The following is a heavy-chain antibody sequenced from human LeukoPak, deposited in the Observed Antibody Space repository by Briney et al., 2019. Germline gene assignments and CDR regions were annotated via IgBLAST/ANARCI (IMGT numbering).Heavy chain of an antibody. J-gene: IGHJ4*02. D-gene: IGHD2-21*02. V-gene: IGHV1-69*05. CDR2: IIPIFGTA. Sequence: GASVKVSCKASGGTFSSYAISWVRQAAGQGLEWMGGIIPIFGTANYAQKFQGRVTITTDESTSTAYMELSSLRSEDTAMYYCASHIYCGGDCYPLFDYWGQGTLVTVSS. CDR1: GGTFSSYA. CDR3: ASHIYCGGDCYPLFDY.